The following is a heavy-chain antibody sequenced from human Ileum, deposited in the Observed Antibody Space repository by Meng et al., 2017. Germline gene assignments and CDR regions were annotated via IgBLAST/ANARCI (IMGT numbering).Heavy chain of an antibody. CDR2: IHTNTGNP. D-gene: IGHD3-3*02. CDR1: GYTFTSYD. CDR3: AREDHFWSGYFDY. J-gene: IGHJ4*02. Sequence: QVRSLHLWYEWTYAWAALKVSFKASGYTFTSYDLDWVRQAPGQGLEWLGGIHTNTGNPTYAQGLPGRFVFSLDTSVSTAYLQISSLKAEDTAVYYCAREDHFWSGYFDYWGQGTLVTVSS. V-gene: IGHV7-4-1*02.